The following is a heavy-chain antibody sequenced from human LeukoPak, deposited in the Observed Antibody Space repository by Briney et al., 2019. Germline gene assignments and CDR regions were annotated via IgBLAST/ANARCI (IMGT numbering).Heavy chain of an antibody. D-gene: IGHD3-22*01. V-gene: IGHV3-66*01. CDR2: IYSGGST. J-gene: IGHJ4*02. CDR1: GFTVSSNH. Sequence: GGSLRLSCAASGFTVSSNHMSWVRQAQGKGLEWVSVIYSGGSTYYADSVKGRFTISRDNSKNTLYLQMNSLRAEGTAVYYCARGTSWSSGYYYDYWGQGTLVAVSS. CDR3: ARGTSWSSGYYYDY.